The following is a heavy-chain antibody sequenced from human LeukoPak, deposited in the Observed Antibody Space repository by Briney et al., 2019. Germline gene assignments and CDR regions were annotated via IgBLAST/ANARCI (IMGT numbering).Heavy chain of an antibody. D-gene: IGHD6-13*01. CDR1: GFTFSSYA. Sequence: GGSLRLSCAASGFTFSSYAMSWVRQAPGKGLEWVSVIYSGGSTYYADSVKGRFTISRDNSKNTLYLQMNSLRAEDTAVYYCARDRWYSTDDAFDIWGQGTMVTVSS. V-gene: IGHV3-66*01. J-gene: IGHJ3*02. CDR2: IYSGGST. CDR3: ARDRWYSTDDAFDI.